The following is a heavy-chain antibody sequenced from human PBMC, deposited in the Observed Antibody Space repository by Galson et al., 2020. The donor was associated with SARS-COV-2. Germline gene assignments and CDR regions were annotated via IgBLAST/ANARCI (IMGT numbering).Heavy chain of an antibody. V-gene: IGHV4-59*01. CDR2: IYNSVNT. CDR1: GGSISNYY. J-gene: IGHJ1*01. Sequence: SETLSLTCSVSGGSISNYYWSWIRQPPGTGLEWIGFIYNSVNTNYNPSLQSRVTISVDSSKNRFSLNLRSVTAADTAVYYCARGYYYGSGGQYFQYWGQGTLVSVSS. CDR3: ARGYYYGSGGQYFQY. D-gene: IGHD3-10*01.